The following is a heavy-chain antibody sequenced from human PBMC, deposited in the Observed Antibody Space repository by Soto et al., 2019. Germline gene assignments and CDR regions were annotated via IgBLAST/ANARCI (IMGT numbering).Heavy chain of an antibody. CDR1: GESISSSSYY. D-gene: IGHD2-21*02. J-gene: IGHJ4*02. CDR3: ARQRTTVVTQAYFDH. Sequence: SETLSLTCIVSGESISSSSYYWGWILQPPGKFLEWIGSIYYSGRTYYNPSFKSRVTISIDTSKNQFSLKLSSVTATDTAVYYCARQRTTVVTQAYFDHWGQGALVTVSS. CDR2: IYYSGRT. V-gene: IGHV4-39*01.